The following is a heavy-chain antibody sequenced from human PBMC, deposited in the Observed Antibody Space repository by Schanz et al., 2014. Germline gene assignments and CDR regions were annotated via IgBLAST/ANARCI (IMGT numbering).Heavy chain of an antibody. CDR2: IIPILGIA. CDR1: GGTFSSYT. J-gene: IGHJ4*02. Sequence: QLQLVQSGAEVKKPGSSVKVSCKASGGTFSSYTINWVRQAPGQGLEWMGRIIPILGIANYAQKFQGRVTMTRDTSTSTVYMELSSLRSEDTAVYYCARDGVDAAAGGNYWGQGTLVTVSS. CDR3: ARDGVDAAAGGNY. V-gene: IGHV1-69*08. D-gene: IGHD6-13*01.